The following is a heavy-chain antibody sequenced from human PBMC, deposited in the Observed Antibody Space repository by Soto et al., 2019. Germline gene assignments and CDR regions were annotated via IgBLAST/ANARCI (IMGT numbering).Heavy chain of an antibody. V-gene: IGHV5-51*01. D-gene: IGHD3-22*01. J-gene: IGHJ6*02. CDR2: IYPGDSDT. Sequence: GESLKISCKASGYSFTTYFLGWVRQMPGKGLEWMGFIYPGDSDTRYSPSFQGQVTISADNSITTAYLQWSSLKASDTAIYYCARHVPISSDYYYYGLDVWGQGTTVTVS. CDR1: GYSFTTYF. CDR3: ARHVPISSDYYYYGLDV.